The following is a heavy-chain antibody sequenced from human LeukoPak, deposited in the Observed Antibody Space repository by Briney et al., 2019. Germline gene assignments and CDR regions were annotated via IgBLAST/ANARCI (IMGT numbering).Heavy chain of an antibody. J-gene: IGHJ3*02. CDR1: GFTFSSYE. V-gene: IGHV3-23*01. D-gene: IGHD4-23*01. CDR3: AKRGGDNSGPFDI. Sequence: AGGSLRLSCAASGFTFSSYEMNWVRQAPGKGLEWVSAISGSGSKTYYADSVKGQFTISRDNSKNTLYLQMNSLRAEDTAVYYCAKRGGDNSGPFDIWGQGTMVTVSS. CDR2: ISGSGSKT.